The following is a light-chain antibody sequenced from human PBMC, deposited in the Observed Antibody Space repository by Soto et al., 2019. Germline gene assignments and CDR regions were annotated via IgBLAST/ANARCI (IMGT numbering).Light chain of an antibody. CDR2: LGS. V-gene: IGKV2-28*01. Sequence: ITQPQLSLPVTPGEPPSISCRPSQSLLHSNGYNYLDWYLQKPGQSPQLLIYLGSNRASGVPDRFSGSGSGTDFTLKISRVEAEDVGVYYCMQALQTPRTFGQGTRVEIK. CDR3: MQALQTPRT. J-gene: IGKJ1*01. CDR1: QSLLHSNGYNY.